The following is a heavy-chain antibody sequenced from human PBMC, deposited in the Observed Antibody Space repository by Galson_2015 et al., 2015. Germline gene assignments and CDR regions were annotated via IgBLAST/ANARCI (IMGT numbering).Heavy chain of an antibody. CDR3: AKSMQWLVQGYFDY. CDR1: GFTFSSYG. Sequence: LRLSCAASGFTFSSYGMHWVRQAPGKGLEWVTVISYDGSNKYYADSVKGRFTISRDNSKNMLYLQMNSLRAEDTAVYYCAKSMQWLVQGYFDYWGPGNPGHRLL. V-gene: IGHV3-30*18. CDR2: ISYDGSNK. D-gene: IGHD6-19*01. J-gene: IGHJ4*02.